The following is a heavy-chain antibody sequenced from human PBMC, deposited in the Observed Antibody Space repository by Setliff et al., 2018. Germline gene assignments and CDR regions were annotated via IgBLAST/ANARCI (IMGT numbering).Heavy chain of an antibody. CDR1: GFALSFFE. D-gene: IGHD3-10*01. CDR2: SSGSGSAI. J-gene: IGHJ6*03. CDR3: ARGSSTFLEYYYYMDA. V-gene: IGHV3-48*03. Sequence: GGSLRLSCAASGFALSFFEMNWVRQAPGKGLEWVSLSSGSGSAIYYADSVKGRFTISRDNGKNSLYLQLNSLRAEDTAVYYCARGSSTFLEYYYYMDAWGKGTTVTVSS.